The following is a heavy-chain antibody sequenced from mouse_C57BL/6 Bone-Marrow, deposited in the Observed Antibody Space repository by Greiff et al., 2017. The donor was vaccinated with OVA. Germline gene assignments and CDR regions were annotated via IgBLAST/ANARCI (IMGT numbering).Heavy chain of an antibody. J-gene: IGHJ2*01. D-gene: IGHD1-1*01. CDR2: IYPDDGET. V-gene: IGHV14-2*01. CDR1: GFTFTDYY. Sequence: EVQLQQSGAELVKPGASVKLSCTASGFTFTDYYMHWVKQSPEQGLAWIGRIYPDDGETKYAANFPGQATITADTSSHTAFLQRSSLTSEDTAVYYCASPYYYGSSYDYWGQGTTRTVSA. CDR3: ASPYYYGSSYDY.